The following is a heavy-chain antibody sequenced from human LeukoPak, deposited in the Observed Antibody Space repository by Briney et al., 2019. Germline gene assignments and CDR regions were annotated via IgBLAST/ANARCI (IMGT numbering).Heavy chain of an antibody. V-gene: IGHV4-39*01. Sequence: SETLSLTCTVSGGSISSSSYYWGWIRQPPGKGLEWIGSIYYSGSTYYNPSLKSRVTISVDTSKNQFSLKLSSVTAADTAVYYCASLRFLEWFFGTTSEYCFDYWGQGTLVTVSS. CDR2: IYYSGST. CDR1: GGSISSSSYY. J-gene: IGHJ4*02. CDR3: ASLRFLEWFFGTTSEYCFDY. D-gene: IGHD3-3*01.